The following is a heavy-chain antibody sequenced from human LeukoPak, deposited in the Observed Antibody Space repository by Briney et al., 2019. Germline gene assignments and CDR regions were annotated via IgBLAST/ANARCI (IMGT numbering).Heavy chain of an antibody. D-gene: IGHD2-21*02. CDR1: GYTFTSYG. Sequence: GASVTVSCKASGYTFTSYGISWVRQAPGQGLEWMGWISAYNGNTNYAQKLQGRVTMTTDTSTSTAYMELRSLRSDDTAVYYCARDRDCGGDCSPGWFDPWGQGTLVTVSS. V-gene: IGHV1-18*01. CDR2: ISAYNGNT. J-gene: IGHJ5*02. CDR3: ARDRDCGGDCSPGWFDP.